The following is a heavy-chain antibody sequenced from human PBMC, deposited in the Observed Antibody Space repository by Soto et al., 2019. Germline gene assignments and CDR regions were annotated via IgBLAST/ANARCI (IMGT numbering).Heavy chain of an antibody. CDR1: GYTFTGYY. J-gene: IGHJ4*02. Sequence: ASVKVSCKASGYTFTGYYMHWVRQAPGQGLEWMGWINPNSGGTKSAQKFQGRVTMTRDTSISTAYMELSRLRADDTAVYYCARRKGDYYDSSGYHYYFDYWGQGTLVTVSS. CDR3: ARRKGDYYDSSGYHYYFDY. CDR2: INPNSGGT. D-gene: IGHD3-22*01. V-gene: IGHV1-2*02.